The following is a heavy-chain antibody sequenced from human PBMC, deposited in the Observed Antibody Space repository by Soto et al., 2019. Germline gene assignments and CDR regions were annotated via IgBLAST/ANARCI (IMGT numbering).Heavy chain of an antibody. CDR2: ISGSGGST. Sequence: GGSLRLSCAASGFTFSSYAMSWVRQAPGKGLEWVSAISGSGGSTYYADSVKGRFTISRDNSKNTLYLQMNSLRAEDTAVYYCAKDQPAYSGSYFRHFDYWGQGTLVTVSS. D-gene: IGHD1-26*01. J-gene: IGHJ4*02. V-gene: IGHV3-23*01. CDR1: GFTFSSYA. CDR3: AKDQPAYSGSYFRHFDY.